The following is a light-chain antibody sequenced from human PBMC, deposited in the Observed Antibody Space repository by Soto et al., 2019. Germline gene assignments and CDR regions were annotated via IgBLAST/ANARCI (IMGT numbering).Light chain of an antibody. CDR3: LLSYSGPV. V-gene: IGLV7-46*01. CDR2: DTS. Sequence: QAVMTQEPSLTVSPGETVTLTCGSSTGAVTSGHYPYWFQQKPGQAPRTLIYDTSNKHSWTPARFSGSLLGGKAALTLSGAQPEDDAEYYCLLSYSGPVFGGGTKLTVL. J-gene: IGLJ2*01. CDR1: TGAVTSGHY.